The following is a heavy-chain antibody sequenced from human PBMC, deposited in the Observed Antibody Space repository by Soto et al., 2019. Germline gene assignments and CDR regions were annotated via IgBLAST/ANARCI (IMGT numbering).Heavy chain of an antibody. J-gene: IGHJ4*02. CDR1: GYSFTSYG. CDR2: ISANSGNT. V-gene: IGHV1-18*04. Sequence: QVQLVQSGPEVKKPGGSVKVSCKASGYSFTSYGVSWVRQAPGQGLEWMGWISANSGNTDYAQKFRGRVTMTTETSTSTAYMDLRSLRSDDTAVYYCVRDPQRNDYWGQGTLVTVSS. D-gene: IGHD6-25*01. CDR3: VRDPQRNDY.